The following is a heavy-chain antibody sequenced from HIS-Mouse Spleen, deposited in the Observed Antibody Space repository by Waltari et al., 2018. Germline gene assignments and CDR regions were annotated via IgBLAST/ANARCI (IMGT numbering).Heavy chain of an antibody. CDR2: INHSGST. CDR1: GGSFSGYY. V-gene: IGHV4-34*01. CDR3: ARGDLKAYCGGDCYPYHY. D-gene: IGHD2-21*02. J-gene: IGHJ4*02. Sequence: QVQLQQWGAGLLKPSETLSLTCAVYGGSFSGYYWSWIRQPPGKGLEWIGEINHSGSTNYNPSLKSRVTISVDTSKNKFSLKLSSVTAADTAVYYCARGDLKAYCGGDCYPYHYWGQGTLVTVSS.